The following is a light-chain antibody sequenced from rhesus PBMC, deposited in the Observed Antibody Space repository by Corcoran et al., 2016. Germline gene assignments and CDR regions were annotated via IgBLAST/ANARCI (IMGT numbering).Light chain of an antibody. CDR3: GSWDDSGNHYF. Sequence: SSGLTQEPALSVALGHTVRMTCQGDSLKTYYASWYQQKPGQVPVVVIYGNTNRPSGIPGRFSGSWSGYTGSLTITGAQLEDEADYYCGSWDDSGNHYFFGTGTRLTVL. J-gene: IGLJ1*01. V-gene: IGLV3S11*01. CDR1: SLKTYY. CDR2: GNT.